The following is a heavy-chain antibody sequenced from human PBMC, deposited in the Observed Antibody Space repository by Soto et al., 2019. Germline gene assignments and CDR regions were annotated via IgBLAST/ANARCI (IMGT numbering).Heavy chain of an antibody. Sequence: QVQLVQSGAEVKKPGSSVKVSCKASGGTFSSYAISWVRQAPGQGLEWMGGIIPIFGTANYAQKFQGRVTIAADECTSTAYMELRSLRSEDTAVYYCATGDYGDSAGGGGRSDYWGQGTLVTVSS. CDR1: GGTFSSYA. D-gene: IGHD4-17*01. J-gene: IGHJ4*02. V-gene: IGHV1-69*12. CDR3: ATGDYGDSAGGGGRSDY. CDR2: IIPIFGTA.